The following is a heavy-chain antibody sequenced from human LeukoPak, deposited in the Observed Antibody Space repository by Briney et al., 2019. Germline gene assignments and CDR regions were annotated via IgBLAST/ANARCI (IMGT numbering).Heavy chain of an antibody. V-gene: IGHV1-8*01. CDR1: GYTFTIYD. CDR3: ARGQYRHYDYVWGSYRYGWFDP. Sequence: ASVKVSCKASGYTFTIYDINWVRQATGQGLEWMGWMNPNSGNTGYAQKFQGRVTMTRNTSISTAYMELSSLRSEDTAVYYCARGQYRHYDYVWGSYRYGWFDPWGQGTLVTVSS. J-gene: IGHJ5*02. D-gene: IGHD3-16*02. CDR2: MNPNSGNT.